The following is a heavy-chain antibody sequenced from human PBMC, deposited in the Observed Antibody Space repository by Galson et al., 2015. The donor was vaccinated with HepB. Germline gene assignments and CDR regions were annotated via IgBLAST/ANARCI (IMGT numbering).Heavy chain of an antibody. CDR2: VSSDENNI. Sequence: LRLSCAASGFTFSAFAMYWVRQTPGKGLEWVALVSSDENNIYYADSVRGRFTISRDNSRDTLYLQMTSLRAEGTAVYSCARTFYFDYWGQGTLVTVSS. J-gene: IGHJ4*02. CDR1: GFTFSAFA. CDR3: ARTFYFDY. V-gene: IGHV3-30*04.